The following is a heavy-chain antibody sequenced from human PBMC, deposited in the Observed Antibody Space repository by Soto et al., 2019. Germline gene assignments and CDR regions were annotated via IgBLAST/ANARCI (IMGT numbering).Heavy chain of an antibody. V-gene: IGHV3-30*18. CDR3: AKDSRGDPLLDY. CDR2: ISYDGSNK. CDR1: GFTFSSYG. Sequence: QVQLVESGGGVVQPGRSLRLSCAASGFTFSSYGMHWVRQAPGKGLEWVAVISYDGSNKYYADSVKGRFTISRDNSKNTLYLQMNSLRAEDTAVYYCAKDSRGDPLLDYWGQGTLVTVSS. D-gene: IGHD4-17*01. J-gene: IGHJ4*02.